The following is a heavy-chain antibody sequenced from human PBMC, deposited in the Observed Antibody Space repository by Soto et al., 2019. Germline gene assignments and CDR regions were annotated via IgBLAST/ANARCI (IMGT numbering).Heavy chain of an antibody. Sequence: EVHLVESGGGLVRPGGSLRLSCAASGFRFSAYWIHWVRQVPGKGLAWVSHISNDDNSATYADSVKGRFTISRDDAKNTVYLQMNSLIADDTAVYYCVRDSARAFEYWVRGTLVTVSS. CDR3: VRDSARAFEY. V-gene: IGHV3-74*01. D-gene: IGHD3-10*01. J-gene: IGHJ4*01. CDR1: GFRFSAYW. CDR2: ISNDDNSA.